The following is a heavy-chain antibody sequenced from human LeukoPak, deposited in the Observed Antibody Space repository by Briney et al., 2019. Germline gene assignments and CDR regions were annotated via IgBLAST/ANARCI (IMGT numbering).Heavy chain of an antibody. V-gene: IGHV5-51*01. J-gene: IGHJ5*02. CDR1: GYRFTTYW. CDR3: ARRITMVRGVISGWFDP. D-gene: IGHD3-10*01. Sequence: GESLKISCEASGYRFTTYWIGWVRQMPGKGLEWMGIIYPGDSDTRYSPSFQGQVTISADKSISTAYLQWSSLKASDTAMYYCARRITMVRGVISGWFDPWGQGTLVTVSS. CDR2: IYPGDSDT.